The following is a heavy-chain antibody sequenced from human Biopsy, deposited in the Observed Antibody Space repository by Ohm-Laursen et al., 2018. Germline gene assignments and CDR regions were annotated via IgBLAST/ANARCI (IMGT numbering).Heavy chain of an antibody. V-gene: IGHV3-72*01. Sequence: SLRLSCSAPGFTFSDYYVDWVRQTPVKGLEWVGCSRDKANSYTTEYAPSVKGRFSISRDDSKNSLYLQLNSLRTEDTAVYYCARTYCRGDHCYLGDYWGQGTLVTVSS. CDR1: GFTFSDYY. J-gene: IGHJ4*02. D-gene: IGHD2-21*02. CDR2: SRDKANSYTT. CDR3: ARTYCRGDHCYLGDY.